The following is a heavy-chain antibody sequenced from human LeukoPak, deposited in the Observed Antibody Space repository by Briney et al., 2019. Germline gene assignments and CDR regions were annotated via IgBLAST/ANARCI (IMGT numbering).Heavy chain of an antibody. CDR2: MSTSGST. D-gene: IGHD6-19*01. CDR3: ARDIAVAGFNWFDP. J-gene: IGHJ5*02. V-gene: IGHV4-4*07. Sequence: SETLSLTCTVSGGSISSYYWNWIRQPAGKGLEWIGRMSTSGSTNYNPSLSSRVTMSLDTFKNQFSLRLSSVTAADTAVYYCARDIAVAGFNWFDPWGQGTLVTVSS. CDR1: GGSISSYY.